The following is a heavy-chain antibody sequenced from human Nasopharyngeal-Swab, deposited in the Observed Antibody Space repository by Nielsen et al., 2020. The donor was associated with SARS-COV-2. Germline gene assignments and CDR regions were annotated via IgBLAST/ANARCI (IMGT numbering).Heavy chain of an antibody. V-gene: IGHV3-74*01. J-gene: IGHJ5*02. CDR3: GRDLGGYGGS. CDR1: GFTFRSYW. CDR2: IDTDGSVT. Sequence: GGSLRLSCAASGFTFRSYWMHWVRQVPGEGLVWVSRIDTDGSVTNYADSVQGRFTISRDNAKNSLYLQMNSLRAEDTAIYYCGRDLGGYGGSWGQGALFIVSS. D-gene: IGHD5-12*01.